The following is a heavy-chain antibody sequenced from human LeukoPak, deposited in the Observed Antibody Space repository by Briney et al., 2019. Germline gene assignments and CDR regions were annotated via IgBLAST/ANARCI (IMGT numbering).Heavy chain of an antibody. Sequence: GRSLRLSCAASGFTFSTFAMHWVRQAPGKGLEWVALILYDGSNKYYADSVKGRFTISRDNSKNTLYLQMNSLRAEDTAVYYCAKVATMVRGVGSSFDYWGQGTLVTVSS. CDR2: ILYDGSNK. CDR1: GFTFSTFA. V-gene: IGHV3-30*04. CDR3: AKVATMVRGVGSSFDY. J-gene: IGHJ4*02. D-gene: IGHD3-10*01.